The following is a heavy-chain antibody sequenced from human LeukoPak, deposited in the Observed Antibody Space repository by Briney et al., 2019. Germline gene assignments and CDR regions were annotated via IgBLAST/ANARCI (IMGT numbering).Heavy chain of an antibody. CDR1: GFTFSSYW. J-gene: IGHJ1*01. Sequence: GGSLRLSCAASGFTFSSYWMHWVRQAPGKGLVWVSRINTDGSSTSYADSVKGRFTISRDNAKNTLYLQMNSLRAEDTAVYYCAKEGYSYGFEYFQHWGQGTLVTVSS. D-gene: IGHD5-18*01. CDR3: AKEGYSYGFEYFQH. V-gene: IGHV3-74*01. CDR2: INTDGSST.